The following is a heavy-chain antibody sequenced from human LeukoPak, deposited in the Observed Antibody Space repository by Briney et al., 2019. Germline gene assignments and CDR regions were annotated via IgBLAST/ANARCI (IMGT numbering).Heavy chain of an antibody. D-gene: IGHD3-22*01. CDR3: ARDTGPYYYDSSGLYDY. V-gene: IGHV4-34*01. Sequence: SETLSLTCAVYGGSFSGYYWGWIRQPPGKGLEWIGSIYYSGSTYYNPSLKSRVTISVDTSKNQFSLKLSSVTAADTAVYYCARDTGPYYYDSSGLYDYWGQGTLVTVSS. CDR1: GGSFSGYY. CDR2: IYYSGST. J-gene: IGHJ4*02.